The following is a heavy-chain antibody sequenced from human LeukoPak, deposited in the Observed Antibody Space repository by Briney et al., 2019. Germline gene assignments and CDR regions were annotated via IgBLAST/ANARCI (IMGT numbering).Heavy chain of an antibody. CDR1: GFTFDDYA. J-gene: IGHJ4*02. V-gene: IGHV3-9*01. CDR2: ISGNSGSI. CDR3: AKYSYYYDSSGYFDY. D-gene: IGHD3-22*01. Sequence: GRSLRLSCAASGFTFDDYAMHWVRQAPGKGLEWVSGISGNSGSIGYADSVKGRFTISRDNAKNSLYLQMNSLRAEDTALYYCAKYSYYYDSSGYFDYWGQGTLVTVSS.